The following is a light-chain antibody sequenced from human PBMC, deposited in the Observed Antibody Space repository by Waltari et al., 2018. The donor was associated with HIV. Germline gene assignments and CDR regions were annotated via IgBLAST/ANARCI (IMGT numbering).Light chain of an antibody. V-gene: IGKV3-15*01. CDR2: GAS. J-gene: IGKJ4*01. Sequence: EILMTQSPASLSVSPGERATLSCRASQNVIRNLAWYQQKPGQVSRLLIYGASTRASGIPARFSGSGSGTEFTLTISSLQSEDFAVYFCQQYNDWPLTFGGGTKVEI. CDR3: QQYNDWPLT. CDR1: QNVIRN.